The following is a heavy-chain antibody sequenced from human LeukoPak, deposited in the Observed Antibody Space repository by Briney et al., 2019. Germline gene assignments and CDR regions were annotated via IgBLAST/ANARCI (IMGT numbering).Heavy chain of an antibody. CDR1: GFSLSTTGVG. Sequence: SGPTLVNPTQTLTLTCTFSGFSLSTTGVGVGWIRQPPGKALEWLALVYWDGDKRYSPSLLSRLTITKDASKNQVVLTLTNMDPVDTATYYCAHKGPQYSSSWYPPFFDYWGQGTLVTVSS. J-gene: IGHJ4*02. V-gene: IGHV2-5*02. CDR2: VYWDGDK. D-gene: IGHD6-13*01. CDR3: AHKGPQYSSSWYPPFFDY.